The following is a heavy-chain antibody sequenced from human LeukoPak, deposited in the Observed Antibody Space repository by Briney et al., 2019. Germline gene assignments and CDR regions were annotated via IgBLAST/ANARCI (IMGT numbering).Heavy chain of an antibody. V-gene: IGHV3-21*06. D-gene: IGHD3-22*01. CDR2: INTVSSYI. CDR3: ARLRRNTDSSGFFYYYDY. J-gene: IGHJ4*02. CDR1: GFSFSSYS. Sequence: GGSLRLSCAASGFSFSSYSFNWVRQAPGKGLEWVSSINTVSSYIYYADSLKGRFTISRDNAKNSVYLQKDSLRAEDSAVYYCARLRRNTDSSGFFYYYDYWGQGTLVTVSS.